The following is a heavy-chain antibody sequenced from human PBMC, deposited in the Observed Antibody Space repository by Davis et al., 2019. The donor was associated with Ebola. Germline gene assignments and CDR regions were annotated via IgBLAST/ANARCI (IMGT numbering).Heavy chain of an antibody. J-gene: IGHJ4*02. D-gene: IGHD2-8*02. CDR2: INSDASST. V-gene: IGHV3-74*01. CDR1: GFAFRESW. CDR3: ARGGGCTGDTCWYADY. Sequence: GESLKISCAASGFAFRESWMHWVRQAPGRGLVWVSHINSDASSTTYADYVKGRFTISRDNAKNSLYLQMDNLRDEDTAVYYCARGGGCTGDTCWYADYWGQGTLVTVSS.